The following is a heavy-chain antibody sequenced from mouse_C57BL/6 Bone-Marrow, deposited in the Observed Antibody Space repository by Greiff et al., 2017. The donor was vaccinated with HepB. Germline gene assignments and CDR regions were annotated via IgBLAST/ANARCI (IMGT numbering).Heavy chain of an antibody. Sequence: EVMLVESGGGLVKPGGSLKLSCAASGFTFSDYGMHGVRQAPEKGLEWVAYISSGSSTIYYADTVKGRFTISRDNAKNTLFLQMTSLRSEDTAMYYSLLGFAYWGQGTLVTVSA. J-gene: IGHJ3*01. CDR1: GFTFSDYG. V-gene: IGHV5-17*01. CDR3: LLGFAY. D-gene: IGHD3-1*01. CDR2: ISSGSSTI.